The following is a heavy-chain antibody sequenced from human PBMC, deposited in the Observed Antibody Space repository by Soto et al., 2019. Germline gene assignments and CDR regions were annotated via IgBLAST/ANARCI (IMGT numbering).Heavy chain of an antibody. D-gene: IGHD2-2*01. CDR3: ARDIVVVPAAGRPYYYYGMAV. CDR2: IYSGGST. J-gene: IGHJ6*04. V-gene: IGHV3-53*01. CDR1: GFTVSGNY. Sequence: EVQLVESGGGLIQPGGALRLSCAASGFTVSGNYMNWVRQAPGKGLEWVSVIYSGGSTYYADSVKGRFTISRDKSKNTLYFQMNGLRVGDTAVYYCARDIVVVPAAGRPYYYYGMAVGGKGTTVTVSS.